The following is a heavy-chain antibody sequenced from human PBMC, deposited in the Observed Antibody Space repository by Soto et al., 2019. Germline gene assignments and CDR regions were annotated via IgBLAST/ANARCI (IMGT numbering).Heavy chain of an antibody. CDR3: ARQKAYYDFWGGYHEWFDP. J-gene: IGHJ5*02. CDR1: GGSISSSSYY. D-gene: IGHD3-3*01. CDR2: IYYSGST. Sequence: LSLTCTVSGGSISSSSYYWGWIRQPPGKGLEWIGSIYYSGSTYYNSSLKSRVTISVDTSKNQFSLKLSSVTAADTAVYYCARQKAYYDFWGGYHEWFDPW. V-gene: IGHV4-39*01.